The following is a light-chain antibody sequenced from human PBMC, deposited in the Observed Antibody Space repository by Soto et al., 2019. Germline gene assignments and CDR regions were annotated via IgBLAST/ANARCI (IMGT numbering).Light chain of an antibody. CDR2: DAS. V-gene: IGKV1-33*01. CDR3: QQYEDLPLT. Sequence: DIQLTQSPSSLSASVGDRVTITCQASQDINNYLNWYQQKPGKATKLLIFDASIVETGVPSRFSGSGSGTHFTLTISSLEPEDIATYHCQQYEDLPLTFGGGTRDELK. J-gene: IGKJ4*01. CDR1: QDINNY.